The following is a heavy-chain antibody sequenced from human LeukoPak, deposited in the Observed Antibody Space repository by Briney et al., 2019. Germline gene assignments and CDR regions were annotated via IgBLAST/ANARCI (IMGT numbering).Heavy chain of an antibody. CDR1: GGSISSYY. CDR3: ARGDYDILTGYYD. J-gene: IGHJ4*02. CDR2: IYYSGST. V-gene: IGHV4-59*01. Sequence: SETLSFTCTVSGGSISSYYWTWIRQPPGKGLEWIGYIYYSGSTNYSPSLKSRVTMSVDTSKNQFSLKLSSVTAADTAVYYCARGDYDILTGYYDWGQGTLVTVSS. D-gene: IGHD3-9*01.